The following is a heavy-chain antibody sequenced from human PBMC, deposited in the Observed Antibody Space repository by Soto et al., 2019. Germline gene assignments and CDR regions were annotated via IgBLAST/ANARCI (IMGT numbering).Heavy chain of an antibody. D-gene: IGHD2-21*02. CDR3: IQSRCGGDCLQSYASYYYYGMDV. V-gene: IGHV2-5*02. Sequence: QITLKESGPTLVKPTQTLTLTCTFSAFSLSTGGVGVGWIRQPPGKALEWLALIYWDDDKRYSPSLRSRLTITKDTSKNQVFLTMPNMDPVDTATYYCIQSRCGGDCLQSYASYYYYGMDVWGQGTTVTVSS. CDR2: IYWDDDK. CDR1: AFSLSTGGVG. J-gene: IGHJ6*02.